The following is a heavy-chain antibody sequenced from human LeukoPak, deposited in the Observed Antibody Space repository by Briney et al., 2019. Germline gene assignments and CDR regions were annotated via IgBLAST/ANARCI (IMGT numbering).Heavy chain of an antibody. J-gene: IGHJ4*02. V-gene: IGHV3-23*01. CDR1: GFTFSSYA. D-gene: IGHD6-13*01. Sequence: GGSLRLSCAASGFTFSSYAMSWVRQAPGKGLEWVSAISGSGGSTYYADSVKGRFTISRDNSKNTLYLQMNSLRAEGTAVYYCAKRAYSSSWYIPNPAVYWGQGTLVTVSS. CDR2: ISGSGGST. CDR3: AKRAYSSSWYIPNPAVY.